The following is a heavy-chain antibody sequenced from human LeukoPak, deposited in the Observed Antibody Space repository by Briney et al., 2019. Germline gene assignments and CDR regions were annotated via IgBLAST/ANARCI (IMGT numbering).Heavy chain of an antibody. J-gene: IGHJ4*02. CDR2: ISYSGGSA. CDR1: GSTISSYS. D-gene: IGHD6-19*01. V-gene: IGHV3-23*01. CDR3: AKDKGAVAGTGRTDY. Sequence: GGSLRLSCAASGSTISSYSMSWVRQAPGKGLEWVSAISYSGGSAYYADSVKGRFTISRDNSKNTLYLQMNSLRAEDTAVYYCAKDKGAVAGTGRTDYWGQGTLVTVSS.